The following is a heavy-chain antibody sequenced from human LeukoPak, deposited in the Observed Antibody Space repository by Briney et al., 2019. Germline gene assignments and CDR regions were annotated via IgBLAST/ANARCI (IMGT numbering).Heavy chain of an antibody. V-gene: IGHV5-51*01. J-gene: IGHJ4*02. CDR2: IYPGDSDT. CDR3: ARSESGSYRPRFDY. D-gene: IGHD3-10*01. CDR1: GYSFTSYW. Sequence: GESMKISWKGSGYSFTSYWIGGVRQMPGKGLEWMGIIYPGDSDTRYSPSFQGQVTISADKSISTAYLQWSSLKASDTAMYYCARSESGSYRPRFDYWGQGTLVTVSS.